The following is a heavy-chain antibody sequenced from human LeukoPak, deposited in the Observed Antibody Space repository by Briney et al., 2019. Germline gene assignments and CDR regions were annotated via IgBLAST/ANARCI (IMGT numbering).Heavy chain of an antibody. CDR1: GYTFIGYY. Sequence: ASVKVSCKASGYTFIGYYIHWVRQAPGQGLEWMVWINPNSGGTNYAQKFQGRVTMTRDTSIGTAYMDLSRLKSDDTAVYYCARDKFSSSLTPDYWGQGTLVTVSS. CDR3: ARDKFSSSLTPDY. J-gene: IGHJ4*02. D-gene: IGHD6-13*01. V-gene: IGHV1-2*02. CDR2: INPNSGGT.